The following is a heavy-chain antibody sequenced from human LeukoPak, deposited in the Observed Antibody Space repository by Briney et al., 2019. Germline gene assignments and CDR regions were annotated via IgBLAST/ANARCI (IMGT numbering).Heavy chain of an antibody. D-gene: IGHD3-3*01. CDR2: ISSSSSYI. CDR3: ARVIAYYDFWSGYADY. J-gene: IGHJ4*02. V-gene: IGHV3-21*01. CDR1: GFTFSSYS. Sequence: GGPLRLSCAASGFTFSSYSMNWVRQAPGKGLEWVSSISSSSSYIYYADSVKGRFTISRDNAKNSLYLQMNSLRAEDTAVYYCARVIAYYDFWSGYADYWGQGTLVTVSS.